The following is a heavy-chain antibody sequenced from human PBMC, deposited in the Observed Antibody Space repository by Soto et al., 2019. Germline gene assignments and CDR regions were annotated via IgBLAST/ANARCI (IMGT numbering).Heavy chain of an antibody. D-gene: IGHD5-12*01. V-gene: IGHV1-18*01. CDR3: ARVQVDIVATMEPLGFFDC. J-gene: IGHJ4*02. CDR1: GYTFTSYG. Sequence: QVQLVQSGAEVKKPGASVKVSCKASGYTFTSYGISWVRQAPGQGLEWMGWISAYNGNTNYAQKLQGRVTMTTDTSKSTAYIEQRRLRSDDTAVNYCARVQVDIVATMEPLGFFDCWGQGTLVTVSS. CDR2: ISAYNGNT.